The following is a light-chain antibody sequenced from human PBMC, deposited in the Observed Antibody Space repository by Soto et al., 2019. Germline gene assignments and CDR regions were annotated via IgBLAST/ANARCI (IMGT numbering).Light chain of an antibody. CDR2: DVS. Sequence: SVLTQPASVSGSPGQSITISCTGTSSDVGGYNYVSWYQQHPGKDPKLMIYDVSNRPSGVSNRFSGSKSGNTASLTISGLQAEDEADYYCSSYTSSSTPYVFGTGTKVTVL. CDR3: SSYTSSSTPYV. V-gene: IGLV2-14*01. CDR1: SSDVGGYNY. J-gene: IGLJ1*01.